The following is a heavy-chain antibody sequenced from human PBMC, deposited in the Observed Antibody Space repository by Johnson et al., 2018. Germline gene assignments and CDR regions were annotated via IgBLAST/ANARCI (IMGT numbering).Heavy chain of an antibody. J-gene: IGHJ6*03. CDR3: ARDCSGGACSYRYYMDV. Sequence: VQLVESGGGLVKPGGSLRLSCAASGFTFSSHSMNWVRQAPGKGLEWVSFIRSSSSYIYYADSVKGRFIISRENAKNSLYLQMSSLRADDRAVYYCARDCSGGACSYRYYMDVWGKGTTVTVSS. V-gene: IGHV3-21*01. CDR1: GFTFSSHS. CDR2: IRSSSSYI. D-gene: IGHD2-15*01.